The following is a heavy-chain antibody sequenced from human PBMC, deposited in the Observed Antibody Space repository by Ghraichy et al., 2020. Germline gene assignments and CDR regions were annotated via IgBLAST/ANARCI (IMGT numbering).Heavy chain of an antibody. Sequence: ASVKVSCKASGYTFTGYYMHWVRQAPGQGLEWMGWINPNSGGTNYAQKFQGRVTMTRDTSISTAYMELSRLRSDDTAVYYCARSPPLMVYASFDYWGQGTLVTVSS. CDR2: INPNSGGT. D-gene: IGHD2-8*01. CDR3: ARSPPLMVYASFDY. CDR1: GYTFTGYY. V-gene: IGHV1-2*02. J-gene: IGHJ4*02.